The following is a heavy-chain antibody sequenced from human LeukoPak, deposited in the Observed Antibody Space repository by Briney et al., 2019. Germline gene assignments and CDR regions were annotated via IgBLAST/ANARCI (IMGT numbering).Heavy chain of an antibody. CDR1: GDSISSINW. J-gene: IGHJ6*03. CDR2: IHHSGNT. D-gene: IGHD5-18*01. Sequence: TSGTLSLTCAVSGDSISSINWWTWVRLSPEKALEWIGEIHHSGNTNYNPSLKSRVNISLDKSKNHFSLRVNSVVAADTAIYYCARAPDTAIPYYYMDVWGKGTTVTVSS. CDR3: ARAPDTAIPYYYMDV. V-gene: IGHV4-4*02.